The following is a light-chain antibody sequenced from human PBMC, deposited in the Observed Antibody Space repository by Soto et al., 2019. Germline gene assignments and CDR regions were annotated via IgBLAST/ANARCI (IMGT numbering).Light chain of an antibody. CDR2: GVR. Sequence: QSALTQPSSVSGSPGQSITISCTAANSDFGDFKYVSWYQQLPGKAPKLIIWGVRNRPSGVSDRFSGSKSGNTASLTISGLQAEDDALYFCSSYTGSRLFFGGGTKLTVL. CDR1: NSDFGDFKY. V-gene: IGLV2-14*01. J-gene: IGLJ2*01. CDR3: SSYTGSRLF.